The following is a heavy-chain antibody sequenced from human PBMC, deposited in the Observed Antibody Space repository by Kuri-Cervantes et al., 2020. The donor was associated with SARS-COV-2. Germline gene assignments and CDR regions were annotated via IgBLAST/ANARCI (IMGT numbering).Heavy chain of an antibody. J-gene: IGHJ3*02. CDR1: GFTVSSNY. CDR2: IYSGGST. CDR3: ARGPSPDAFDI. V-gene: IGHV3-66*02. Sequence: GGSLRLACAASGFTVSSNYMSWVRQAPGKGLEWVSVIYSGGSTYYADSVTGRFTISRDNSKNTLYLQMNSLRDEDTAVYYCARGPSPDAFDIRGQGTMVTVSS.